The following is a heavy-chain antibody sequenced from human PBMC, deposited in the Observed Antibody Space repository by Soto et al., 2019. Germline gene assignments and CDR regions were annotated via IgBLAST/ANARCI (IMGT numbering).Heavy chain of an antibody. J-gene: IGHJ4*02. CDR3: VRVGGSGWTLDF. D-gene: IGHD6-25*01. CDR2: INVGNGDT. Sequence: QVHLVQSGAEVKKPGASVKVSCKTSGYTFTAFAVHWVRQASGQRLEWMGWINVGNGDTKSSQNLQGRDTITRDTSASTVYMELSSLRSEDTAVYYCVRVGGSGWTLDFWGQGTLVTVSS. CDR1: GYTFTAFA. V-gene: IGHV1-3*01.